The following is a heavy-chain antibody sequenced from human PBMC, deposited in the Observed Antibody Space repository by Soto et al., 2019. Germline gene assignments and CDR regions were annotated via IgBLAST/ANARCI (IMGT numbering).Heavy chain of an antibody. Sequence: GGSLRLSCAASGFTFSSYAMHWVRQAPGKGLEWVAVISYDGSNKYYADSVKGRFTISRDNSKNTLYLQMNSLRAEDTAVYYCARDPNGSYSTDYYGMDVWGQGTTVTVSS. CDR2: ISYDGSNK. J-gene: IGHJ6*02. V-gene: IGHV3-30-3*01. CDR3: ARDPNGSYSTDYYGMDV. D-gene: IGHD1-26*01. CDR1: GFTFSSYA.